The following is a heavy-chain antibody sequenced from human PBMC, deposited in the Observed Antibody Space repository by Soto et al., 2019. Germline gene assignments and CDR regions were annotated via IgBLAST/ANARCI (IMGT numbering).Heavy chain of an antibody. J-gene: IGHJ4*02. V-gene: IGHV1-18*04. CDR3: ARERYVASRHSHYDS. CDR1: GYRFSTYG. Sequence: ASVKVSCKASGYRFSTYGINWVRQAPGQVLEWMGWTSTNNDDRNYAQKFQGRVTFTTDTSTSTAYMELRSLISDDTAVYFCARERYVASRHSHYDSWGQGTQVTVSS. CDR2: TSTNNDDR. D-gene: IGHD6-6*01.